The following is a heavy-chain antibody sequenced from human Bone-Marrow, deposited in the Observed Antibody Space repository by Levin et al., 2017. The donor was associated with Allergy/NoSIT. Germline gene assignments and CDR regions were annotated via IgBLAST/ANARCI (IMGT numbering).Heavy chain of an antibody. V-gene: IGHV3-23*01. J-gene: IGHJ4*02. Sequence: GGSLRLSCAASGFTFSSYAMSWVRQAPGKGLEWVSAISGSGGDTYYADSVKGRFTISRDNSKNTLYLQMNSLRAEDTVVYFCAKDRSLERRGIFDYWGQGTLVTVSS. CDR2: ISGSGGDT. CDR1: GFTFSSYA. CDR3: AKDRSLERRGIFDY. D-gene: IGHD1-1*01.